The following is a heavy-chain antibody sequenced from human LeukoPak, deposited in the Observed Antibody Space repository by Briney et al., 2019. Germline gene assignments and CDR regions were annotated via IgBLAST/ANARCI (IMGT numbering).Heavy chain of an antibody. Sequence: GGSLRLSCVASGFTFANFAMSWVRQSQEKGLEWVSTISGSGAGVYCPESLRGRFSISRDNSKNTIYLQLTSLGVDDTALYFCAKTPDVVIGAVGTTFDSWGQGTPVIVSA. CDR1: GFTFANFA. J-gene: IGHJ4*02. CDR3: AKTPDVVIGAVGTTFDS. V-gene: IGHV3-23*01. CDR2: ISGSGAGV. D-gene: IGHD3-3*01.